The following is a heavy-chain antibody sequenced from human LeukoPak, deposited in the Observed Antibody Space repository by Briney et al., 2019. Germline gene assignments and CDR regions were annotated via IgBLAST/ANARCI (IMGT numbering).Heavy chain of an antibody. CDR2: ISGSGGST. J-gene: IGHJ4*02. CDR3: AKDGGVAVAGSKPPYFDY. CDR1: GFTFSSYA. D-gene: IGHD6-19*01. V-gene: IGHV3-23*01. Sequence: GGSLRLSCAASGFTFSSYAMSWVRQAPGKGLEWVSAISGSGGSTYYADSVKGRFTISRDNSKNTLYLQMNSLRAEDTAVYYCAKDGGVAVAGSKPPYFDYWGQGTLVTVSS.